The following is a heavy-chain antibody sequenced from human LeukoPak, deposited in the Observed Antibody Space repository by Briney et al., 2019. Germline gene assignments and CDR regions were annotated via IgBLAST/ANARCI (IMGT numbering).Heavy chain of an antibody. CDR1: GFTFSSAW. CDR3: IARPNPVGY. V-gene: IGHV3-15*01. Sequence: GGSLRLSCAASGFTFSSAWMSWVRQAPGKGLEWAGRIKTKTDGGTTDYAAPAKGRFTISRDDSKSTLYLQMTSLTTWDTAVNYCIARPNPVGYWGQGTLVTVPS. CDR2: IKTKTDGGTT. D-gene: IGHD1-26*01. J-gene: IGHJ4*02.